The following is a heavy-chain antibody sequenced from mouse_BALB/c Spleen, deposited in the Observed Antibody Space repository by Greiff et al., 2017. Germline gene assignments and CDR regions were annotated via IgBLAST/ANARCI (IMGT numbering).Heavy chain of an antibody. J-gene: IGHJ4*01. D-gene: IGHD2-3*01. CDR3: ARSGWLLRAMDY. CDR1: GYAFSSYW. Sequence: QVQLQQSGAELVRPGSSVKISCKASGYAFSSYWMNWVKQRPGQGLEWIGQIYPGDGDTNYNGKFKGKATLTADKSSSTAYMQLSSLTSEDSAVYFCARSGWLLRAMDYWGQGTSVTVSS. V-gene: IGHV1-80*01. CDR2: IYPGDGDT.